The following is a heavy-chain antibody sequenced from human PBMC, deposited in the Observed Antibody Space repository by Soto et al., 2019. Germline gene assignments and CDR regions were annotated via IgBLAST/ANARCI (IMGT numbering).Heavy chain of an antibody. CDR2: ISHDGSNK. Sequence: PVGSLRLSCASSVFTFSDYGMHCVRHPPGKWLEWVALISHDGSNKYYADSVKGRFTISRDNSKNTLYLQMNSLRPEDTTIYYCAKDRTVKGRSGSLNSWGQGTMDTVSS. J-gene: IGHJ4*02. V-gene: IGHV3-30*18. CDR1: VFTFSDYG. CDR3: AKDRTVKGRSGSLNS.